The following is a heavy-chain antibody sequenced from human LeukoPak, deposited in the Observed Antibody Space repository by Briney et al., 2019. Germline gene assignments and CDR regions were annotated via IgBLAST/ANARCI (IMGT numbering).Heavy chain of an antibody. CDR3: ARDPSSGWYLKGWFDP. V-gene: IGHV3-21*01. J-gene: IGHJ5*02. D-gene: IGHD6-19*01. Sequence: PGGSLRLSCAASGFPFSSYSMNWVRQAPGKGLEWVSSISSSSNYIYYADSVKGRFTISRDNAKNSLYLQMNSLRAEDTAVYYCARDPSSGWYLKGWFDPWGQGTLVTVSS. CDR1: GFPFSSYS. CDR2: ISSSSNYI.